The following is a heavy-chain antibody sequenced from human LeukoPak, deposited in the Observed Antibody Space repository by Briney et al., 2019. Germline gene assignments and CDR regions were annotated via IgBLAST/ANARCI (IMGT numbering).Heavy chain of an antibody. V-gene: IGHV1-18*01. CDR3: ARDCSNGVCFPRDY. Sequence: ASVKVSCKASGYTLSEYGITWVRRAPGQGLEWVGWITTYNGDKKYSQKFQGGVTMTTDTSTSTYYMELSSLRSDDTAVYYCARDCSNGVCFPRDYWGQGTLVTVAT. J-gene: IGHJ4*02. CDR1: GYTLSEYG. CDR2: ITTYNGDK. D-gene: IGHD2-8*01.